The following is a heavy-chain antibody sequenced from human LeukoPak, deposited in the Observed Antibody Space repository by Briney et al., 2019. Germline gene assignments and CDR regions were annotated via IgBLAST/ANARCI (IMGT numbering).Heavy chain of an antibody. CDR1: GFTFSSYW. CDR3: ARDYYGSGSYPNWFDP. V-gene: IGHV3-48*03. Sequence: GGSLRLSRVASGFTFSSYWMTWVRQQPGKGLEWVSYISSSGSTIYYADSVKGRFTISRDNAKNSLYLQMNSLRAEDTAVYYCARDYYGSGSYPNWFDPWGQGTLVTVSS. CDR2: ISSSGSTI. J-gene: IGHJ5*02. D-gene: IGHD3-10*01.